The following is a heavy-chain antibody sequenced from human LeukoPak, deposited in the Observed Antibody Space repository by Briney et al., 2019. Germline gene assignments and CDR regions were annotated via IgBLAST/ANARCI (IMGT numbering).Heavy chain of an antibody. D-gene: IGHD2-2*01. CDR3: AKGDIVVVPSAFDI. CDR2: ISGSGGST. Sequence: GGSLRLSCTTSGFNFSIYSMNWVRQAPGKGLEWVSAISGSGGSTYYADSVKGRFTISRDNSKNTLYLQMNSLRAEDTAVYYCAKGDIVVVPSAFDIWGQGTMVTVSS. J-gene: IGHJ3*02. CDR1: GFNFSIYS. V-gene: IGHV3-23*01.